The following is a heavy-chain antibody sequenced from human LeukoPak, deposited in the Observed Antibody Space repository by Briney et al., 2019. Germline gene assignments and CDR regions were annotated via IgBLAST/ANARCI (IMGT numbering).Heavy chain of an antibody. J-gene: IGHJ4*02. CDR2: IYTSGST. CDR3: ARGRDGYNFLNRGEYYYFDY. CDR1: GGSISSYY. Sequence: SETLSLTCTVSGGSISSYYWSWIRQPAGKGLEWIGRIYTSGSTNYNPSLKSRVTISVDTSKNQFSLRLNSVTAADTAVYYCARGRDGYNFLNRGEYYYFDYWGQGTVVTVSS. D-gene: IGHD5-24*01. V-gene: IGHV4-4*07.